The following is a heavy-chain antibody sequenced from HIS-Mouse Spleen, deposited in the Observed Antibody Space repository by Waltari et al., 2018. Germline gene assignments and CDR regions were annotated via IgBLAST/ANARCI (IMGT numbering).Heavy chain of an antibody. D-gene: IGHD6-13*01. V-gene: IGHV3-30-3*01. CDR1: GFTFSSYA. CDR2: ISYDGSNK. CDR3: AREQGYSSSWYYFDY. J-gene: IGHJ4*02. Sequence: QVQLVESGGGVVQPGRSLRLSCAASGFTFSSYAMHWVRQAPGKGLEWVAVISYDGSNKYYADSVKGRFTISRDNSKNTLYLQMNSLRAEDTAVYYCAREQGYSSSWYYFDYWGQGTLVTVSS.